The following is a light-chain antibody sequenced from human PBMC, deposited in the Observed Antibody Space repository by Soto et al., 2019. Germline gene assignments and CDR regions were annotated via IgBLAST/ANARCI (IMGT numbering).Light chain of an antibody. V-gene: IGKV3-20*01. J-gene: IGKJ4*01. CDR1: QSVSSNY. Sequence: ETVLTQSPGTLSLSPGERATLSCRASQSVSSNYLAWYQQKPGQAPRLLIYGASSRPTGIPDRFSGSGSGTDFTLAISRLEPEDFALYYCQQYGSSPFTFGGGTKVDIK. CDR2: GAS. CDR3: QQYGSSPFT.